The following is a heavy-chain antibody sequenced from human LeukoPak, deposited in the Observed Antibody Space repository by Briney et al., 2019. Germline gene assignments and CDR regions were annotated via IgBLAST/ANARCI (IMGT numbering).Heavy chain of an antibody. CDR1: GYRFTSNW. J-gene: IGHJ6*03. Sequence: GESLKISCKAYGYRFTSNWIGWVRQMPGKGLEWIGIILPGDSDTRYSPSFQGQVTISVDESISTAYLQWSSLKASDTAMYYCARSARGGCSSTSCYFSNYYYYMDVWGKGTTVTVSS. CDR3: ARSARGGCSSTSCYFSNYYYYMDV. CDR2: ILPGDSDT. D-gene: IGHD2-2*01. V-gene: IGHV5-51*01.